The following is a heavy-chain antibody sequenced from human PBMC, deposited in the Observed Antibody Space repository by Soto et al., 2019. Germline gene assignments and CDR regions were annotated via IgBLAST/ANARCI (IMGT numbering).Heavy chain of an antibody. J-gene: IGHJ5*02. CDR2: ISWNSGSI. CDR1: GFTFDDYA. V-gene: IGHV3-9*01. CDR3: AKDDDCSGGSCYSYS. Sequence: GGSLRLSCAASGFTFDDYAMHWVRQAPGKGLEWVSGISWNSGSIGYADSVKGRFTISRDNAKNSLYLQMNSLRAEDTALYYCAKDDDCSGGSCYSYSWGQGTLVTVSS. D-gene: IGHD2-15*01.